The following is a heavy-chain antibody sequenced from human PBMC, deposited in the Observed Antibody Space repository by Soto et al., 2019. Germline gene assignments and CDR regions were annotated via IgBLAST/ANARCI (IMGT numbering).Heavy chain of an antibody. J-gene: IGHJ4*02. CDR2: ISSGSKTI. CDR1: VFTFSIYS. D-gene: IGHD3-10*01. CDR3: AREDIMGVRSFDY. Sequence: WGSLLLSCASSVFTFSIYSVNWVRQAPGKGLEWVSYISSGSKTIYYADSVKGRFTVSRDNAKNSQYLQMNSLTDEDTAVYYCAREDIMGVRSFDYWGRGTLVTVSS. V-gene: IGHV3-48*02.